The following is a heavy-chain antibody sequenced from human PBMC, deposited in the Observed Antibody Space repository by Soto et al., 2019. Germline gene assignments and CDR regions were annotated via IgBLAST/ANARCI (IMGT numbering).Heavy chain of an antibody. CDR2: INSDGSIT. D-gene: IGHD6-13*01. Sequence: LRLSCAASGFTFSSNWMHWVRQAPGKGLVWVSRINSDGSITSYADSVKGQFTISRDNAKNTVYLQMNSLRAEDTAVYYCARGSSSWYVSFDYWGQGILVTV. J-gene: IGHJ4*02. V-gene: IGHV3-74*01. CDR1: GFTFSSNW. CDR3: ARGSSSWYVSFDY.